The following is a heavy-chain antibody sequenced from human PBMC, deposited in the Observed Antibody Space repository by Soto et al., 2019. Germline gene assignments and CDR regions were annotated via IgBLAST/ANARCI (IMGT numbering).Heavy chain of an antibody. D-gene: IGHD3-22*01. CDR2: INHSGST. V-gene: IGHV4-34*01. CDR3: ARGGWYYDSSGYYFDYYGMDV. Sequence: SETLSLTCAVYCGSFSGYYWSWIRQPPGKGLEWIGEINHSGSTNYNPSLKSRVTISVDTSKNQFSLKLSSVTAADTAVYYCARGGWYYDSSGYYFDYYGMDVWGQGTTVTVS. J-gene: IGHJ6*02. CDR1: CGSFSGYY.